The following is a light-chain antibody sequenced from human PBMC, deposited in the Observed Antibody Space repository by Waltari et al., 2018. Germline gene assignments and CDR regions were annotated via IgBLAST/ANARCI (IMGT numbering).Light chain of an antibody. CDR2: QDS. CDR1: DLGTRY. V-gene: IGLV3-1*01. CDR3: QAWDSDTYVV. Sequence: SYELTQAASVSVSPGQTANITCPGDDLGTRYASWYQQKPGQSPVLVMYQDSRRPSGVAERFSGSNSGNTATLTISGTQAMDEADYYCQAWDSDTYVVFGGGTKLTVL. J-gene: IGLJ2*01.